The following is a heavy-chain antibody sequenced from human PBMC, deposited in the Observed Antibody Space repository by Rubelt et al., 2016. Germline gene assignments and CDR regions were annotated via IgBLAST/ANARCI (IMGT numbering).Heavy chain of an antibody. Sequence: QLQLQESGPGLVKPSETLSLTCTVSGDSISTYYWSWIRQPPGKGLEWIAYIYYSGSTNYNPSLKSRVTISVDTSKNQFSLNLSCVTAADTALYYCTRGGVRGNWFDPWGQGTLVTVSS. CDR2: IYYSGST. CDR1: GDSISTYY. D-gene: IGHD3-10*01. CDR3: TRGGVRGNWFDP. J-gene: IGHJ5*02. V-gene: IGHV4-59*01.